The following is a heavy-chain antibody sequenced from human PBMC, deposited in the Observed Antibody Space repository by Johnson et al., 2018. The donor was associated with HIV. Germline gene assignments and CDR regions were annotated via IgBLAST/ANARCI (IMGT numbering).Heavy chain of an antibody. CDR1: GFNFDDYD. V-gene: IGHV3-20*04. J-gene: IGHJ3*02. CDR3: ARDQEGLYDSVFDI. Sequence: VQLVESGGGVVQPGRSLRLSCAASGFNFDDYDMSWVRQAPGKGLEWVSGINWNGGSTGYADSVKGRFTISRDNAKNSLYLQMNSLRAEDTALYFCARDQEGLYDSVFDIWGQGTMVTVSS. D-gene: IGHD3-3*01. CDR2: INWNGGST.